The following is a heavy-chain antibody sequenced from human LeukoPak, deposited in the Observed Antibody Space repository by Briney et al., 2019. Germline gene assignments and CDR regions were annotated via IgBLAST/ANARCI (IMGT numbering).Heavy chain of an antibody. D-gene: IGHD5-12*01. J-gene: IGHJ4*02. CDR2: IYYSGIT. Sequence: SETLSLTCTVSGGSITSNYAWGWIRQPPGKGLEWIGNIYYSGITYHNPSLKSRVTMSVDTSKNQLSLKLSSVTAADTAVYYCARTGYTGYDFDYWGQGTLVTVSS. CDR1: GGSITSNYA. V-gene: IGHV4-39*01. CDR3: ARTGYTGYDFDY.